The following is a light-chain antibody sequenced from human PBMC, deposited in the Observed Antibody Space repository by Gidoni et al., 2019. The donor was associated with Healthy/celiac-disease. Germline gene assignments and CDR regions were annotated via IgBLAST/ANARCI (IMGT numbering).Light chain of an antibody. J-gene: IGLJ2*01. CDR1: SSNIRSGYD. Sequence: QSVLTQQPSLSGAPGQRVTISCTGSSSNIRSGYDVHWYQQLPGTAPKLLIYGNSNRPSGVPDRFSGSKSGTSASLAITGLQAEDEADYYCQSYDSSLSGYVVFGGGTKLTVL. V-gene: IGLV1-40*01. CDR3: QSYDSSLSGYVV. CDR2: GNS.